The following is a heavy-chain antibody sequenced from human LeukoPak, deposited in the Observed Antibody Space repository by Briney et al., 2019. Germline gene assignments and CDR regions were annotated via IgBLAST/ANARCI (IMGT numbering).Heavy chain of an antibody. CDR1: GGSISSYY. CDR2: IYYSGST. D-gene: IGHD3-9*01. CDR3: ARQPSYYDILTGYLGGWFDP. Sequence: PSETLSLTCTVSGGSISSYYWSWIRQPPGKGLEWIGYIYYSGSTNYNPSLKSRVTISVDTSKNQFSLKLSSVTAADTAVYYCARQPSYYDILTGYLGGWFDPWGQGTLVTVSS. J-gene: IGHJ5*02. V-gene: IGHV4-59*08.